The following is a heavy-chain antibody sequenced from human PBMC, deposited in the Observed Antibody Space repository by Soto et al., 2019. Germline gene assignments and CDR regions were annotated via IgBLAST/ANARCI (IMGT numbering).Heavy chain of an antibody. J-gene: IGHJ6*02. CDR3: ARFSYYDSIGYYPPAYYYYGMDV. D-gene: IGHD3-22*01. CDR1: GGTFSSYT. Sequence: QVQLVQSGAEVKKPGSSVKVSCKASGGTFSSYTISWVQQAPGQGLKWMGRIIPILGIANYAQKFQGRVTITADKSTSTAYMELSSLRSVDTAVYYCARFSYYDSIGYYPPAYYYYGMDVWGQGTTVTVSS. CDR2: IIPILGIA. V-gene: IGHV1-69*02.